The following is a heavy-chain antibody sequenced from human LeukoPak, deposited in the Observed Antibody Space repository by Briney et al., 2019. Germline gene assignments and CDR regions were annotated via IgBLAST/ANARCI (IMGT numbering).Heavy chain of an antibody. J-gene: IGHJ4*02. CDR2: INTDGSST. Sequence: PGGSLRLSCAASGFTFSSYWMHWVRQAPGKGLVWVSRINTDGSSTSYADSVKGRFTISRDNAKNTLYLQMNSLRAEDTAVHYCARGGDSSSWPVDYWGQGTLVTVSS. V-gene: IGHV3-74*01. CDR1: GFTFSSYW. CDR3: ARGGDSSSWPVDY. D-gene: IGHD6-13*01.